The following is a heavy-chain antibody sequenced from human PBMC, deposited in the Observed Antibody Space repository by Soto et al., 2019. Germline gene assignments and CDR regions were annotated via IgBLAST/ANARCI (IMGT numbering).Heavy chain of an antibody. CDR2: ISPYNGNT. D-gene: IGHD1-20*01. Sequence: ASVKVSCKASGCSFPSYGISWVRQAPGQRLEWMGWISPYNGNTNYAQKFQGRVTMTTDTSTTTAYMEVRSLKSDDTAVYYCAREPRYREMDVWGQGTTVTVSS. V-gene: IGHV1-18*04. CDR3: AREPRYREMDV. CDR1: GCSFPSYG. J-gene: IGHJ6*02.